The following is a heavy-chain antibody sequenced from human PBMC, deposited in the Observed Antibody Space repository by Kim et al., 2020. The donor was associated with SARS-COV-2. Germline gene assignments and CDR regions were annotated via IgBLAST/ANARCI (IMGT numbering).Heavy chain of an antibody. Sequence: GGSLRLSCAASGFTFSSYGMHWVRQAPGKGLEWVAVIWYDGSNKYYADSVKGRFTISRDNSKNTLYLQMNSLRAEGTAVYYCARSGSGNGMDVWGQGTTVTVSS. J-gene: IGHJ6*02. CDR2: IWYDGSNK. D-gene: IGHD3-10*01. CDR3: ARSGSGNGMDV. V-gene: IGHV3-33*01. CDR1: GFTFSSYG.